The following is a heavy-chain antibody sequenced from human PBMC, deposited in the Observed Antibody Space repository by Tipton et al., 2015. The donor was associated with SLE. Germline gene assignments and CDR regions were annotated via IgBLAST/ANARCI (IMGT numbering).Heavy chain of an antibody. J-gene: IGHJ4*02. V-gene: IGHV4-59*01. Sequence: LRLSCTVSGGSISSYSWSWIRQSPGKGLEWIAYMYDSNIYYGGSTNYNPSLRGRVTISADTSKNQFSLKVSSVTAADTAVYYCARGRADGCDSPYVYRGQGILVTVSA. CDR2: MYDSNIYYGGST. CDR1: GGSISSYS. CDR3: ARGRADGCDSPYVY. D-gene: IGHD5-12*01.